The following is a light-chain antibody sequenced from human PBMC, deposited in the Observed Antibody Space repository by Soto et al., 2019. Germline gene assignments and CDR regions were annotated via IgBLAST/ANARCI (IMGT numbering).Light chain of an antibody. CDR1: QNINNY. CDR3: QQYENLPT. CDR2: DAS. Sequence: DIQMTQSPSSLSASVGDRVTITFQASQNINNYLNWYQQKPGRAPXLLIHDASNLEAGVPSRLRGSGSGTDFTFTISRLQPEDIATYYCQQYENLPTFGQGTRLEIK. V-gene: IGKV1-33*01. J-gene: IGKJ5*01.